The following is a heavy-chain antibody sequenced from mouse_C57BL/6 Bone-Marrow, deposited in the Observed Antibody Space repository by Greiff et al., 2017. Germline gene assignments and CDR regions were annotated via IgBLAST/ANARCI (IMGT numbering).Heavy chain of an antibody. CDR3: AREVSY. Sequence: EVKLVESGPGLVKPSQSLSLTCSVTGYSFTSGYYWNWIRQLPGNKLEWMGYISYDGSNNYNPSLKNRISITRDTSKNQFFLKLNTVPTEDTATYYCAREVSYWGQGTTLTVSS. V-gene: IGHV3-6*01. CDR2: ISYDGSN. J-gene: IGHJ2*01. CDR1: GYSFTSGYY.